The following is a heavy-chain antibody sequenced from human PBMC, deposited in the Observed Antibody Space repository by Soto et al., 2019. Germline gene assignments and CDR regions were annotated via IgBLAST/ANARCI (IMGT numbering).Heavy chain of an antibody. J-gene: IGHJ6*02. CDR2: IIPIFGTA. CDR3: ARDIVVVVAATGTSYYYYGMDV. CDR1: GGTFSSYA. V-gene: IGHV1-69*01. D-gene: IGHD2-15*01. Sequence: QVQLVQSGAEVKKPGSSVKVSCKASGGTFSSYAISWVRQAPGQGLEWMGGIIPIFGTANYAQKFQGRVTITADESTSTAYMELSRLRSEDTAVYYCARDIVVVVAATGTSYYYYGMDVWGQGTTVTVSS.